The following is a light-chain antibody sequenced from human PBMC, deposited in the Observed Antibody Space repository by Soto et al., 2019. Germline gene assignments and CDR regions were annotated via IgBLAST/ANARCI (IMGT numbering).Light chain of an antibody. CDR3: QYYDGSLSGYV. J-gene: IGLJ1*01. Sequence: QSVLTQPPSVSGAPGQWVTISCTGSSSNFGAGFAVHWYQHLPGTAPKLLISDNNSRPSWGPARLSGSKSSTSASLTIAGLQAEDETNYYCQYYDGSLSGYVFGTGTKLTVL. CDR2: DNN. CDR1: SSNFGAGFA. V-gene: IGLV1-40*01.